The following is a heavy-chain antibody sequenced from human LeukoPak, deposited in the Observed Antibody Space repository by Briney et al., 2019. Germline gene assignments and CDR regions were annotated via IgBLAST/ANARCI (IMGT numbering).Heavy chain of an antibody. D-gene: IGHD6-13*01. CDR1: GFTFRDYW. V-gene: IGHV3-7*03. CDR3: VRGGYSSSWFWIF. Sequence: PGGSLRLSCAASGFTFRDYWMTWVRQTSRKGLEWAATIKKDGSEKYYVDSVRGRFAISRDNARDSLYLQMNSPRDDDTGMYYCVRGGYSSSWFWIFWGQGTLVTVSS. J-gene: IGHJ4*02. CDR2: IKKDGSEK.